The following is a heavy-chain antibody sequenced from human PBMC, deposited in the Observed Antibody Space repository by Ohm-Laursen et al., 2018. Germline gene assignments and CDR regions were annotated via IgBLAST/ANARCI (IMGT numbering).Heavy chain of an antibody. CDR1: GFIVSNSY. Sequence: SLRLSCAASGFIVSNSYMSWVRQAPGKGLEWVSAIHSGGSTYYADSVKGRFAISRDNSKNTLYLQMNSLRAEDTAVYYCARVWVGASGSDYWGQGTLVTVSS. V-gene: IGHV3-53*01. CDR2: IHSGGST. D-gene: IGHD1-26*01. CDR3: ARVWVGASGSDY. J-gene: IGHJ4*02.